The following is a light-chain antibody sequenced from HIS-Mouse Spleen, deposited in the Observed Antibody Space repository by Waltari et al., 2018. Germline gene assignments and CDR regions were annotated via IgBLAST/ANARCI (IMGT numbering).Light chain of an antibody. CDR3: AAWDDSLNGPV. Sequence: QSVLSQPPSASGTPGQRVPIPCSGSSSNIVRNTLNWYQQLPGKAPKLLIYSNNQRPSGVPDRFSGSKSGTSASLAISGLQSEDEADYYCAAWDDSLNGPVFGGGTKLTVL. J-gene: IGLJ2*01. CDR2: SNN. V-gene: IGLV1-44*01. CDR1: SSNIVRNT.